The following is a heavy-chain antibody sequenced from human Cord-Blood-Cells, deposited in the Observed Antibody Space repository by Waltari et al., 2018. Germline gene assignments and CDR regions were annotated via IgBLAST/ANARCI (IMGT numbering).Heavy chain of an antibody. J-gene: IGHJ5*02. V-gene: IGHV4-34*01. D-gene: IGHD2-2*01. CDR2: INHSGST. CDR1: GGSFSGYY. CDR3: ARHGAGYCSSTSCYENWFDP. Sequence: QVQLQQWGAGLLKPSETLSLTCAVYGGSFSGYYWSWIRQPPGKGLEWIGEINHSGSTNNNPSLKSRVTISVDTSKNQFSLKLSSVTAADTAVYYCARHGAGYCSSTSCYENWFDPWGQGTLVTVSS.